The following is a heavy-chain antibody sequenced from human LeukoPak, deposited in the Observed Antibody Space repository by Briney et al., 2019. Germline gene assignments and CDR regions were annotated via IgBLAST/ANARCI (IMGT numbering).Heavy chain of an antibody. CDR2: IYYSGST. D-gene: IGHD2-2*01. Sequence: GSLRLSCAASGFPFSSYWMSWVRQPPGKGLEWIGSIYYSGSTYYNPSLKSRVTISVDTSKNQFSLKLSSVTAADTAVYYCESYRTYYYYYMDVWGKGTTVTVSS. CDR3: ESYRTYYYYYMDV. CDR1: GFPFSSYW. V-gene: IGHV4-39*01. J-gene: IGHJ6*03.